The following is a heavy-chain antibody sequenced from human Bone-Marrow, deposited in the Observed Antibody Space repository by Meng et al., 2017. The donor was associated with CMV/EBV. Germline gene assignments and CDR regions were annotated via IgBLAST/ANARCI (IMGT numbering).Heavy chain of an antibody. CDR1: GFTFSSHG. Sequence: GESLKISCAASGFTFSSHGMHWVRQAPGKGLEWVAFTRIGEGEKYNPDSVKGRFTISRDNSKNMMYLQMNSLRPEDTALYYCAKGRSDSWHQLDHWGQGTLVTFDS. CDR2: TRIGEGEK. V-gene: IGHV3-30*02. D-gene: IGHD6-13*01. J-gene: IGHJ4*02. CDR3: AKGRSDSWHQLDH.